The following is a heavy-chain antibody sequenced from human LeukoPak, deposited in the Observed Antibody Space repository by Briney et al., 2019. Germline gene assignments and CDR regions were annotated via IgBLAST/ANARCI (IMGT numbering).Heavy chain of an antibody. CDR3: ARDGDYHASGSVFFDF. V-gene: IGHV4-31*03. Sequence: SETLSLTCTVSGGSISSGGFYWSWIRQPPGQGLEWFVYIYHSGTSYYNPSLKSRLSMSVDTSENQFSLNLNSVTAADTAVYYCARDGDYHASGSVFFDFWGQGILVTVSS. CDR2: IYHSGTS. D-gene: IGHD3-10*01. J-gene: IGHJ4*02. CDR1: GGSISSGGFY.